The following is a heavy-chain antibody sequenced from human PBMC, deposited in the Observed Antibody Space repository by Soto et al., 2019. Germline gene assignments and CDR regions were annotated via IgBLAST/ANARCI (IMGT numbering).Heavy chain of an antibody. Sequence: QVPLQESGPGLVKPSQTLSLTCTVSGGSISSEGYYWSWFRQLPGKGLEWIGDIYYSGTTYHNQSLRSRITISGDASKNQFSLKLSSVTAADTALYYCARGRGYSYGPYYFDYWGQGTLVTVSS. V-gene: IGHV4-31*03. CDR1: GGSISSEGYY. CDR2: IYYSGTT. CDR3: ARGRGYSYGPYYFDY. D-gene: IGHD5-18*01. J-gene: IGHJ4*02.